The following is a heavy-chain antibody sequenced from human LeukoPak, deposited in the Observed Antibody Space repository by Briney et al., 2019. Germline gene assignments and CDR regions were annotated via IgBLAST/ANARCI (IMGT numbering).Heavy chain of an antibody. CDR3: ARGVYCSSSSCSGGLGYYFYFMDV. D-gene: IGHD2-2*01. CDR1: GYTFTGSY. J-gene: IGHJ6*03. CDR2: MNPNNGAT. Sequence: ASVKVSCKASGYTFTGSYIHWVRQAPGQGLEWMGWMNPNNGATNYAQKFQGRVTMTRDTSITTVYMELRSLRYDDTAVYYCARGVYCSSSSCSGGLGYYFYFMDVWGKGTTVTVSS. V-gene: IGHV1-2*02.